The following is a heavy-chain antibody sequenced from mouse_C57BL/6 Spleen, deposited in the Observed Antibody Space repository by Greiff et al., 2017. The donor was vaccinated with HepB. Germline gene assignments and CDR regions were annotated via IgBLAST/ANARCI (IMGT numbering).Heavy chain of an antibody. CDR1: GYAFSSSW. CDR2: IYPGDGDT. D-gene: IGHD2-3*01. CDR3: ARGGYDGDWYFDV. Sequence: VKLQQSGPELVKPGASVKISCKASGYAFSSSWMNWVKQRPGKGLEWIGRIYPGDGDTNYNGKFKGKATLTADKSSSTAYMQLSSLTSEDSAVYFCARGGYDGDWYFDVWGTGTTVTVSS. V-gene: IGHV1-82*01. J-gene: IGHJ1*03.